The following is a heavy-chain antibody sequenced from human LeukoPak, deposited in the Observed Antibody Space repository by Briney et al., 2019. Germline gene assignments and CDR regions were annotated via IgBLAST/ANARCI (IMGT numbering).Heavy chain of an antibody. D-gene: IGHD6-19*01. Sequence: SQTLSLTCVISGDSISSNTASWNWIRQSPSRGLEWLGRTYYMSRWYDDYADSVRSRITINPDTTKNEFSLHLTSVTPDDTAMYYCARTSGYSSLAFWGQGTPVTVSS. CDR2: TYYMSRWYD. J-gene: IGHJ4*02. CDR1: GDSISSNTAS. CDR3: ARTSGYSSLAF. V-gene: IGHV6-1*01.